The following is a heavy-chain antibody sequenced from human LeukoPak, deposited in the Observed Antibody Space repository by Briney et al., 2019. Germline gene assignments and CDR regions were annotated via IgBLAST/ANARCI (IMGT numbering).Heavy chain of an antibody. Sequence: GGSLRPSCAVSGFTVSSKYMSWVRQAPGKGLEWVSVIYSTGDTRYADSVKGRFTISRDNSKNTLYLQMNGLRAEDTAVYYCARDDYDSNGYYLFDYWGQGTLVTVSS. J-gene: IGHJ4*02. V-gene: IGHV3-66*01. CDR1: GFTVSSKY. CDR3: ARDDYDSNGYYLFDY. CDR2: IYSTGDT. D-gene: IGHD3-22*01.